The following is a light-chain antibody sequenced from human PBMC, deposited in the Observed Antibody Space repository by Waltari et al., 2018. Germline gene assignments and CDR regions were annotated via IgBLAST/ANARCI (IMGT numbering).Light chain of an antibody. J-gene: IGKJ5*01. CDR3: QQLSKWPIT. CDR1: QSVSSS. V-gene: IGKV3-11*01. Sequence: EIVLTQSPATLSLSPGERATLSCRPSQSVSSSLGWDQQRPGQAPRLLIYDASGMATGIPARFSGSGSGTDFTLTISSLEPEDFAVYYCQQLSKWPITFGQGTRLEIK. CDR2: DAS.